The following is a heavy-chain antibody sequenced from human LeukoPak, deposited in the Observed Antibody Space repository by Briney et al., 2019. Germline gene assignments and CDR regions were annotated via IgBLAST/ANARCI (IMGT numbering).Heavy chain of an antibody. CDR3: ARGDGYNFFDY. Sequence: PGGSLRLSCAASGFSVTNNYMSWVRQAPGKGLEWVSVFYGGGATCYADSVKGRCTTSRDNFENTLYLQMNSLRAEDKAVYYCARGDGYNFFDYWGQGTLVTVSS. V-gene: IGHV3-53*01. CDR2: FYGGGAT. CDR1: GFSVTNNY. D-gene: IGHD5-24*01. J-gene: IGHJ4*02.